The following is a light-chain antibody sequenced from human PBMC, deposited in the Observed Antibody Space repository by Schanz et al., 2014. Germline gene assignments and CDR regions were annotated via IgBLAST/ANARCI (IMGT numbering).Light chain of an antibody. Sequence: QSALTQPASVSGSPGQSITISCTGTSSDVGGYNDVSWYQQHPGKAPKLMIYDVSNRPSGVSNRFSASKSGNTASLTISGLQAEDEADYYCSSYRSSNTVVFGGGTKVTVL. CDR3: SSYRSSNTVV. CDR1: SSDVGGYND. V-gene: IGLV2-14*01. J-gene: IGLJ2*01. CDR2: DVS.